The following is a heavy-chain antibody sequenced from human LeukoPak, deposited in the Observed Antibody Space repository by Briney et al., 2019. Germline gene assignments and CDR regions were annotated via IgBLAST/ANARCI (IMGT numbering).Heavy chain of an antibody. V-gene: IGHV1-2*02. CDR3: ARGGYSYGFSSNWFDP. D-gene: IGHD5-18*01. CDR1: GYTFTGYY. Sequence: GAPVKVSCKASGYTFTGYYMHWVRQAPGQGLEWMGWINPNSSGTNYAQKFQGRVTMTRDTSISTAYMELSRLRSDDTAVYYCARGGYSYGFSSNWFDPWGQGTLVTVSS. CDR2: INPNSSGT. J-gene: IGHJ5*02.